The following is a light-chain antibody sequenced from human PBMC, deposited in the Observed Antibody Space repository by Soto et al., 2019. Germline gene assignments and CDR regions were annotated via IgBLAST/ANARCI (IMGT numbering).Light chain of an antibody. Sequence: QSVLTQPPSASGSPGQSVTISCTGTSSDVGGYDYVSWYQQHPGKAPKLMIYEVNKRPSGVPDRFSGSKSGTSASLAITGLQPEDEGDYYCQSYDSTLSARYVFGTGTKVTVL. V-gene: IGLV2-8*01. CDR2: EVN. CDR1: SSDVGGYDY. CDR3: QSYDSTLSARYV. J-gene: IGLJ1*01.